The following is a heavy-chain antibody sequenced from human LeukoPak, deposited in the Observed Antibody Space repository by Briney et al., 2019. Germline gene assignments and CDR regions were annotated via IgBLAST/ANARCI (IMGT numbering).Heavy chain of an antibody. V-gene: IGHV4-34*01. D-gene: IGHD3-10*01. Sequence: SETLSLTCAVYGGSFSGYYWSWIRQPPGKGLEWIGEINHSGGTNYNPSLKSRVTISVDTSKNQFSLKLSSVTAADTAVYYCARGFEGSGSLKYSHLGFDPWGQGTLVTVPS. CDR2: INHSGGT. J-gene: IGHJ5*02. CDR3: ARGFEGSGSLKYSHLGFDP. CDR1: GGSFSGYY.